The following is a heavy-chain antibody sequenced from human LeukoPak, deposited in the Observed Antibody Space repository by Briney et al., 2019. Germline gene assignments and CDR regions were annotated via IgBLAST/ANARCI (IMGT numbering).Heavy chain of an antibody. Sequence: NPGGSLRLSCTASGFTISTYWMNWVRQAPGKGLEWVGHIKSKTDGGTRDYAAPVKGRFNISRDDSKKTLYLEMNSLKTEDTAVYYCTTELGTDAFDLWGQGTMVTVSS. CDR3: TTELGTDAFDL. V-gene: IGHV3-15*07. J-gene: IGHJ3*01. CDR1: GFTISTYW. CDR2: IKSKTDGGTR. D-gene: IGHD3-16*01.